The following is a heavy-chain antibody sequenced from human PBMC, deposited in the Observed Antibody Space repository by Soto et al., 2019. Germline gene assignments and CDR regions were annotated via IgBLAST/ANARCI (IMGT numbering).Heavy chain of an antibody. V-gene: IGHV4-34*01. CDR2: INHSGST. CDR3: YYCGMDV. J-gene: IGHJ6*02. CDR1: GGSFSGYY. Sequence: SETLSLTCAVYGGSFSGYYWSWIRQPPGKGLEWIGEINHSGSTNYNPSLKSRVTISVHTSNNQFSLKLSSVTAAHTAVSYYYYCGMDVWGQGTTVTVSS.